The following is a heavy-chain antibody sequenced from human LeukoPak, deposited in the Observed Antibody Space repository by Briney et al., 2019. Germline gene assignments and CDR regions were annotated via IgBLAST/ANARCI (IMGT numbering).Heavy chain of an antibody. V-gene: IGHV1-3*01. Sequence: ASVKASCKASGYTFTSYAMHWVRQAPGQRLEWMGWINAGNGNTKYSQKFQGRVTITRDTSASTAYMELSSLRSEDTAVYYCARSPVPDWSESGPDFDYWGQGTLVTVSS. D-gene: IGHD3-9*01. CDR3: ARSPVPDWSESGPDFDY. J-gene: IGHJ4*02. CDR1: GYTFTSYA. CDR2: INAGNGNT.